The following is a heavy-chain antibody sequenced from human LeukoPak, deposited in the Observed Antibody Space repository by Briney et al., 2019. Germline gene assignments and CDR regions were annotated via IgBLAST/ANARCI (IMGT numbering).Heavy chain of an antibody. D-gene: IGHD4-17*01. CDR2: ISYIGST. CDR1: ADSFSSHY. CDR3: ARDLVTVTKGFDI. J-gene: IGHJ3*02. Sequence: SETLSLTCAVSADSFSSHYWIWIRQPPGKGLEWIGYISYIGSTNYNPSLKSRVTISIDTSKNQFSLKLSSVTAADTAVYYCARDLVTVTKGFDIWGQGTMVTVSS. V-gene: IGHV4-59*11.